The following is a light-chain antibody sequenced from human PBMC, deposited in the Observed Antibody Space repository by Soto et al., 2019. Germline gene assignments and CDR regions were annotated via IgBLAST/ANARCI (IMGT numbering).Light chain of an antibody. V-gene: IGLV2-11*01. CDR2: DVS. CDR1: SSDVGGYTY. J-gene: IGLJ1*01. CDR3: AAWDDSLNGFYV. Sequence: QSVLTQPRSASGSPGQSVSISCTGTSSDVGGYTYVSWYQQHPGKAPKVMIYDVSKRPSGVPDRFSGSKSGTSASLAISGLQSEDEADYYCAAWDDSLNGFYVFGTGTKLTVL.